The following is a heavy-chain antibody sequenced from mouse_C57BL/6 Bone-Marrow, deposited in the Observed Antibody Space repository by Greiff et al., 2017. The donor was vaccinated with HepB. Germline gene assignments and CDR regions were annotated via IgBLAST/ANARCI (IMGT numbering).Heavy chain of an antibody. CDR3: TPLPTEDY. CDR1: GFNIKDDY. V-gene: IGHV14-4*01. Sequence: VQLQQSGAELVRPGASVKLSCTASGFNIKDDYMHWVKQRPEQGLEWIGWIDPENGDTAYASKFQGKATITADTSSNTAYLQLSSLTSEDTTVYYCTPLPTEDYWGQGTTLTVSS. CDR2: IDPENGDT. J-gene: IGHJ2*01.